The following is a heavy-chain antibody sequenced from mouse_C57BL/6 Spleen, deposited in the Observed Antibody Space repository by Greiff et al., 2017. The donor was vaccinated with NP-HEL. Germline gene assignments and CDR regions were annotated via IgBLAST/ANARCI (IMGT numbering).Heavy chain of an antibody. Sequence: EVQLVESGGGLVKPGGSLKLSCAASGFTFSSYAMSWVRQTPEKRLEWVATISDGGSYTYYPDNVKGRFTISRDNAKNNLYLQLSHLKSEDTAMYYGARGDYYDYDKAWFAYWGQGTLVTVSA. CDR2: ISDGGSYT. CDR3: ARGDYYDYDKAWFAY. D-gene: IGHD2-4*01. CDR1: GFTFSSYA. V-gene: IGHV5-4*01. J-gene: IGHJ3*01.